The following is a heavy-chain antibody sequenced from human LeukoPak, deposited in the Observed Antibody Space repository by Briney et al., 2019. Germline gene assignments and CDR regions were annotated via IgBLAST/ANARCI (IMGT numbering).Heavy chain of an antibody. J-gene: IGHJ4*02. CDR2: LNWNGGTT. CDR3: ARGGPIPY. Sequence: PGGSLRLSCAASGFTFDDNGMSWVRHAPGKGLEWVSGLNWNGGTTGYADSVKGRFTISRDNAKNSLYLQMNSLRAEDTAVYYCARGGPIPYWGQGTLVTVSS. CDR1: GFTFDDNG. D-gene: IGHD1-26*01. V-gene: IGHV3-20*04.